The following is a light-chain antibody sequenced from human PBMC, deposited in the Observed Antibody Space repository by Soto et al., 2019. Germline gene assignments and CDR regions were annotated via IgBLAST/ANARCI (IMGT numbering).Light chain of an antibody. CDR2: ASS. CDR3: QQSYNSHTIT. CDR1: QDISKY. Sequence: DIHMTQSPSSLSASVGYRVTITCQASQDISKYLNWYQQKPGKAPKLLIYASSTLQSGVPSRFSGSGYGTDFALTISSLTTEDFANYYCQQSYNSHTITFGHGTRLEIK. J-gene: IGKJ5*01. V-gene: IGKV1-39*01.